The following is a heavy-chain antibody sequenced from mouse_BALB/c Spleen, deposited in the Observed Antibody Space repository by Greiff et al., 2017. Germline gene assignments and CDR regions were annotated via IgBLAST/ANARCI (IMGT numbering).Heavy chain of an antibody. CDR3: ARHSDEGYYYAMDY. CDR2: IWSDGST. V-gene: IGHV2-6-2*01. Sequence: VQLQQSGPDLVAPSQSLSITCTVSGFSLTSYGVHWVRQPPGKGLEWLVVIWSDGSTTYNSALKSRLSISKDNSKSQVFLKMNSLQTDDTAMYYGARHSDEGYYYAMDYWGQGTSVTVSS. J-gene: IGHJ4*01. CDR1: GFSLTSYG.